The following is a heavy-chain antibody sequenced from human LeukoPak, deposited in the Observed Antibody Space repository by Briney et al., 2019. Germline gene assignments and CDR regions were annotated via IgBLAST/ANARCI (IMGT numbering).Heavy chain of an antibody. J-gene: IGHJ1*01. Sequence: PSETLSLTCTVSGGSISNYYWSWLRQPPGKGLKCIGYIYFSGSTNYNPSLKSRVTISVDTSKNQFSLKLSSVTAADTAVYYCARHGGYSSPYLHWGQGTLVTVSS. V-gene: IGHV4-59*08. D-gene: IGHD6-13*01. CDR2: IYFSGST. CDR1: GGSISNYY. CDR3: ARHGGYSSPYLH.